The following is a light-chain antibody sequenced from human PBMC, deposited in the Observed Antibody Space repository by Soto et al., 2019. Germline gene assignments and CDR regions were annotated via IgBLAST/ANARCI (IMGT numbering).Light chain of an antibody. CDR1: QSISRT. CDR2: DAS. Sequence: IVLTQSPDTLSVSPGERATLSCRACQSISRTLAWYQQKSGQPPRLLIYDASTRAAGIPSRFSGSGSGTDFTLTISSLQSEDFAVYYCQQYNNWPRTFGRGIKVDIK. V-gene: IGKV3-15*01. CDR3: QQYNNWPRT. J-gene: IGKJ1*01.